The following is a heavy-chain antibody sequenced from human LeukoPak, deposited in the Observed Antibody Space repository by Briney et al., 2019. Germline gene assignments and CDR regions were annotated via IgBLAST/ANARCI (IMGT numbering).Heavy chain of an antibody. CDR3: ARDPRGGTSRDNWFDP. CDR1: GGSLSSYY. CDR2: IYYSGST. Sequence: PSETLSLTCTVSGGSLSSYYWSWLRQPPGKGLEGIGYIYYSGSTNYNPSPKSRVTISVDTSKNQFSLKLNSVTAADTAVYYCARDPRGGTSRDNWFDPWGQGTLVTVSS. D-gene: IGHD1-1*01. J-gene: IGHJ5*02. V-gene: IGHV4-59*01.